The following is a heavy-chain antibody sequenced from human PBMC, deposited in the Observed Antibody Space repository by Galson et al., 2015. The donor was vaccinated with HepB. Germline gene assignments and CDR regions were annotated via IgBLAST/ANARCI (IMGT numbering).Heavy chain of an antibody. J-gene: IGHJ4*02. D-gene: IGHD5-24*01. CDR3: ARQGGEMATIPTFDY. Sequence: SGAEVKKPGESLKISCKGSGYSFTNYWIGWVRQMPGKGLEWMGVIYPGDSETIYSPSFQGQVTISADKSISTAYLQWSSLKASDTAMYYCARQGGEMATIPTFDYWGQGTLVTVSS. CDR2: IYPGDSET. V-gene: IGHV5-51*01. CDR1: GYSFTNYW.